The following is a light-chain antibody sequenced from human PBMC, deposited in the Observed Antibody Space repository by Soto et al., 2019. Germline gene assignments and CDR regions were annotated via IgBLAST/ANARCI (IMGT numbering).Light chain of an antibody. CDR1: QSVSSY. V-gene: IGKV3-11*01. J-gene: IGKJ4*01. CDR3: QQRSNWPSAH. CDR2: DAS. Sequence: EIVLTQSPATLSLSPGERATLSCRASQSVSSYLAWYQQKPGQAPRLLIYDASNRATGIPARFSGSGSGTDFTLTISSLEPEDFAVYYCQQRSNWPSAHFGGGTKVEIK.